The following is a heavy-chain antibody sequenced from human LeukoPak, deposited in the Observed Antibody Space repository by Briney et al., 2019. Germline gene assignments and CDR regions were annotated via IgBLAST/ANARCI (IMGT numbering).Heavy chain of an antibody. J-gene: IGHJ4*02. CDR2: INPNTFGT. D-gene: IGHD6-13*01. Sequence: ASVKVSCQASGYTFIGYYIHWVRQAPGQGLEWMGWINPNTFGTNYAQNFQGRVTMTRDTSISTAYMEVSRLRSDDTAVYYCARAAAADLANYFDYWGPGTLVTVSS. CDR1: GYTFIGYY. V-gene: IGHV1-2*02. CDR3: ARAAAADLANYFDY.